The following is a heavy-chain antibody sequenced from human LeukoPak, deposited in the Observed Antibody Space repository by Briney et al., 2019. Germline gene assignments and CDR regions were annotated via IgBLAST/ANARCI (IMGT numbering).Heavy chain of an antibody. D-gene: IGHD4-17*01. CDR3: ARGESGMNDYGDYSYMDV. Sequence: SETLSLTCTVSGGSISSGSYYWSWIRQPAGKGLEWIGGIYTSGSTNYNPSLKSRVTISVDTSKNQFSLKLSSVTAADTAVYYCARGESGMNDYGDYSYMDVWGKGTTVTVSS. CDR1: GGSISSGSYY. V-gene: IGHV4-61*02. CDR2: IYTSGST. J-gene: IGHJ6*03.